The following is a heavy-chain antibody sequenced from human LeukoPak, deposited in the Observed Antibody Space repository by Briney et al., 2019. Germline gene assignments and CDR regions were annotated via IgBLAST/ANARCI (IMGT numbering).Heavy chain of an antibody. V-gene: IGHV3-30-3*01. CDR1: GFTFSSYA. D-gene: IGHD3-22*01. CDR2: ISYDGSNK. Sequence: PGRSLRLSCAASGFTFSSYAMHWVRQAPGKGLEWVAVISYDGSNKYYADSVKGRFTISRDNSKNTLYLQMNSLRAEDTAVYYCASSYYYDSSGYLDYWGQGTLVTVSS. J-gene: IGHJ4*02. CDR3: ASSYYYDSSGYLDY.